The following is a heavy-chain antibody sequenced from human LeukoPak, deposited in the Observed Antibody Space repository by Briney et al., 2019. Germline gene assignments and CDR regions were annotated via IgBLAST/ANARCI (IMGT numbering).Heavy chain of an antibody. Sequence: SETLSLTCTVSGGSISSNGYCWGWIRQPPGKGLEWIGSIYYSGSKTFNNPSLKSRVSISVDTSKNQSSLKLSSVTAADTAVYYCVEYDSGSYRAYFDSWGQGILVTVSS. D-gene: IGHD3-10*01. CDR1: GGSISSNGYC. V-gene: IGHV4-39*07. J-gene: IGHJ4*02. CDR3: VEYDSGSYRAYFDS. CDR2: IYYSGSKT.